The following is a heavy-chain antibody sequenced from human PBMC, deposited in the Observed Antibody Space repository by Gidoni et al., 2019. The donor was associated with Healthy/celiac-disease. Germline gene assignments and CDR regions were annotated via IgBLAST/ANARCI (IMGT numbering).Heavy chain of an antibody. CDR3: ATDKRFDWPFDY. D-gene: IGHD3-9*01. J-gene: IGHJ4*02. V-gene: IGHV1-24*01. CDR2: FAPEDGET. Sequence: QVQLVQSGAEVKKPGASVKVSCKVSGYSLTELSMHWVRQAPGKGLEWMGGFAPEDGETIYAQKFQGRVTMTEETSTDTAYMELSSLRSEDTAVYYCATDKRFDWPFDYWGQGTLVTVSS. CDR1: GYSLTELS.